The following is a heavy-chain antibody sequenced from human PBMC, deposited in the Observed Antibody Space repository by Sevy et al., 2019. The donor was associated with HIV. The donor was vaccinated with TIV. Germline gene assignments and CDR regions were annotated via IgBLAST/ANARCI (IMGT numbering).Heavy chain of an antibody. D-gene: IGHD3-22*01. J-gene: IGHJ4*02. V-gene: IGHV1-24*01. CDR2: FDPEDGET. CDR1: GYTLTELS. CDR3: STTRDYYDSSGYPFDY. Sequence: ASVKVSCKVSGYTLTELSMHWVRQAPGKGLEWMATFDPEDGETIYAQKFQGRVTMTEDTSTDTAYMELSSLRSEDTAVYYRSTTRDYYDSSGYPFDYWGQGTLVTVSS.